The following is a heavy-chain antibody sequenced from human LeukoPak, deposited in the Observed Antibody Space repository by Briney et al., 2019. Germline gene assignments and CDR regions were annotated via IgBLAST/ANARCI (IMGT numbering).Heavy chain of an antibody. V-gene: IGHV4-39*01. CDR2: IYHSGST. CDR3: VRHVARAFDI. J-gene: IGHJ3*02. Sequence: SETLSLTCTVSGGSISSSSYYWGWLRQPPGKGLEWIGSIYHSGSTYYNPSLKSRVTIAVETSKNQLSLKLSSVTAADTAVYSCVRHVARAFDIWGQGTKVTVSS. CDR1: GGSISSSSYY.